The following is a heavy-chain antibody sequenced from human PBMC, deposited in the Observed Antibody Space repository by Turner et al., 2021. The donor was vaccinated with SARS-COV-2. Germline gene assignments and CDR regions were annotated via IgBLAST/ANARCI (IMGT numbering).Heavy chain of an antibody. CDR2: ISYDGSNK. CDR1: GFTFRGYG. Sequence: QVQLVESGGGVAQPGRSLRLSCAASGFTFRGYGMHWVRQAPGKGLEGVAVISYDGSNKYYAEAVKGRFTISRDNSKNTLYLQMNSLRAEDTGVYYCAKDGAPFLLYFGEPTFYFDYWGQGTLVTVSS. V-gene: IGHV3-30*18. J-gene: IGHJ4*02. D-gene: IGHD3-10*01. CDR3: AKDGAPFLLYFGEPTFYFDY.